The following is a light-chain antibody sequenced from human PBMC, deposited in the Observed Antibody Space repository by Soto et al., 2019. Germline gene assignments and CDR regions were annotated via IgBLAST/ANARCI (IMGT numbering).Light chain of an antibody. Sequence: DIQLTQYPSSLSASVGDTVTITCRASQTISTYLLWYHQKPGRAPNLLIYNASTLHSGVPSKFSGSGSGTDFTLTISGLQPEDFATSHCHQTSSDLSFRGGTKVE. J-gene: IGKJ4*01. CDR3: HQTSSDLS. CDR2: NAS. CDR1: QTISTY. V-gene: IGKV1-39*01.